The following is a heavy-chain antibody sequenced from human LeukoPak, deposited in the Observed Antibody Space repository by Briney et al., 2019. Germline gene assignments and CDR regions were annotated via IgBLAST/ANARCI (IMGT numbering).Heavy chain of an antibody. CDR3: ARLSGNGYYSDY. V-gene: IGHV5-51*01. J-gene: IGHJ4*02. D-gene: IGHD1-20*01. Sequence: GESLKISCKGSGYRFSNFWIGWVRQMPGKGLEWMGITYPGDSDTRYSPSFQGQVTISADKSISTAYLQWSSLKASDTAMYYCARLSGNGYYSDYWGQGTLVTVSS. CDR2: TYPGDSDT. CDR1: GYRFSNFW.